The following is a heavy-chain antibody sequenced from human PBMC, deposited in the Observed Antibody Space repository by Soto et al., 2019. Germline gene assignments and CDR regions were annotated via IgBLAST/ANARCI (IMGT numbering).Heavy chain of an antibody. J-gene: IGHJ4*02. CDR1: GFTFSSYA. CDR3: ARDRSIMITFGGVIGPY. CDR2: ISYDGSNK. V-gene: IGHV3-30-3*01. D-gene: IGHD3-16*02. Sequence: GGSLRLSCAASGFTFSSYAMHWVRRAPGKGLEWVAVISYDGSNKYYADSVKGRFTISRDNSKNTLYLQMNSLRAEDTAVYYCARDRSIMITFGGVIGPYWGQGTLVTVS.